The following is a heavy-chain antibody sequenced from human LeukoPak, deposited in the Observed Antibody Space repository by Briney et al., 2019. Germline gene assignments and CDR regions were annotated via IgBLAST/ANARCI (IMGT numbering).Heavy chain of an antibody. V-gene: IGHV1-18*01. CDR3: ARDGFYYDSNIDY. D-gene: IGHD3-22*01. CDR2: ISANNGNT. J-gene: IGHJ4*02. Sequence: ASVKVSCNASGYTFSSYGISWVRQAPGQGLEWMGWISANNGNTYCAQKLHGRVTMTTDTSTTTAYMELGSLRSDDTAVYYCARDGFYYDSNIDYWGQGTLVTVSS. CDR1: GYTFSSYG.